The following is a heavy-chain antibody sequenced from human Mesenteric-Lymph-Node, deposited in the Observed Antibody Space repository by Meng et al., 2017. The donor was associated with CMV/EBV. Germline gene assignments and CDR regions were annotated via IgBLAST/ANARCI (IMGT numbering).Heavy chain of an antibody. CDR2: INPSGGST. Sequence: ASVKVSCKASGYTFTSYYMHWVRQAPGQGLEWMGIINPSGGSTSYAQKFQGRVTMTRDTSTSTVYMELSSLRSEDMAVYYCARVSIAAAGEDAFDIWGQGTMVTVSS. CDR1: GYTFTSYY. CDR3: ARVSIAAAGEDAFDI. V-gene: IGHV1-46*01. D-gene: IGHD6-13*01. J-gene: IGHJ3*02.